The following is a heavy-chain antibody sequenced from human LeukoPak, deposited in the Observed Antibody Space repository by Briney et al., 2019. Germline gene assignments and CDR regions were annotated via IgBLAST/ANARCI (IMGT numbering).Heavy chain of an antibody. CDR2: LTGSGDNT. D-gene: IGHD1-26*01. J-gene: IGHJ4*02. V-gene: IGHV3-23*01. CDR1: GFSFDDHG. CDR3: AKAHFGVGATHYFDY. Sequence: GGSLRLSCAASGFSFDDHGMSWVRQAPGKGLEWVSALTGSGDNTYYADSVKGRFTISRDNSKNTLYLQMNSLRTEDTAVYYCAKAHFGVGATHYFDYWGQGTLVTVSS.